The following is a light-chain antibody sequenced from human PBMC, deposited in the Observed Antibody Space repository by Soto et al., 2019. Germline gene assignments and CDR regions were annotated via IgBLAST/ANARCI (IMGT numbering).Light chain of an antibody. CDR3: QQYNSYSRT. CDR1: QSISSW. J-gene: IGKJ1*01. V-gene: IGKV1-5*01. Sequence: DIQMTQSPATLSASVGERATITCRASQSISSWLAWYQQKPGKAPKLLIYDASSLESGVPSRFSGSGSGTEFTLTISRLQPDDFATYYCQQYNSYSRTFGQGTKVEIK. CDR2: DAS.